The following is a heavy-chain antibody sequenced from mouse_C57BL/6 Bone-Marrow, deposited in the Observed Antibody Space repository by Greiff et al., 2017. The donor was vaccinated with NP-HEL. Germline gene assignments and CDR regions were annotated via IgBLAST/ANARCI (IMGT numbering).Heavy chain of an antibody. D-gene: IGHD2-14*01. J-gene: IGHJ3*01. CDR3: ARWRGTSVPFAY. Sequence: QVQLKQPGAELVKPGASVKLSCKASGYTFTSYWMHWVKQRPGQGLEWIGMIHPNSGSTNYNEKFKSKATLTVDKSSSTAYMQLSSLTSEDSAVYYCARWRGTSVPFAYWGQGTLVTVSA. V-gene: IGHV1-64*01. CDR2: IHPNSGST. CDR1: GYTFTSYW.